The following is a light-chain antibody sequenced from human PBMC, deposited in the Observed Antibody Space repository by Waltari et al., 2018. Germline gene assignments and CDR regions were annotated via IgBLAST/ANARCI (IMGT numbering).Light chain of an antibody. J-gene: IGKJ2*01. Sequence: DVQMTQSPSSLSASVGDVVTMTCRTSHSIGTSVHWYHKRPGQAPQLIIPGSTVLHTGVPRRFGGSGSGTDFTLTIASLQPEDFGTFFCQQSFTFPYTFGPGTKLEI. CDR3: QQSFTFPYT. CDR1: HSIGTS. CDR2: GST. V-gene: IGKV1-39*01.